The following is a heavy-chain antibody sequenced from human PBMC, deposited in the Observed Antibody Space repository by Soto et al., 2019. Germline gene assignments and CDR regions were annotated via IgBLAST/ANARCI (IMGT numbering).Heavy chain of an antibody. Sequence: SETLSLTCTVSGCSISSYYWSWIRQPPGKGLEWIGYIYYSGSTNYNPSLKSRVSISVDTSKNQFSLKLSSVTAADTAVYYCVRDRYYFDSSGYYRYFDYWGQGTLVTVS. CDR2: IYYSGST. V-gene: IGHV4-59*01. CDR1: GCSISSYY. J-gene: IGHJ4*02. CDR3: VRDRYYFDSSGYYRYFDY. D-gene: IGHD3-22*01.